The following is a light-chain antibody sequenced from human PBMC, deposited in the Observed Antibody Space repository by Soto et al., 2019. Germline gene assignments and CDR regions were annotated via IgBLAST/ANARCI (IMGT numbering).Light chain of an antibody. CDR1: VLAKKY. Sequence: SYELTQPSSVSVSPGQTARITCSGDVLAKKYARWFQQKPGQAPVLVIYKDSERPSGIPERFSGSSSGTTVTLTISGAQVEEEADYYCYSAADNIVVFGGGTKLTVL. V-gene: IGLV3-27*01. CDR3: YSAADNIVV. J-gene: IGLJ2*01. CDR2: KDS.